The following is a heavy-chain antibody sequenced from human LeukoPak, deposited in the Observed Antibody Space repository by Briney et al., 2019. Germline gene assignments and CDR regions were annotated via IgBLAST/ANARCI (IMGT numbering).Heavy chain of an antibody. CDR2: IRGSASGLGSGM. Sequence: GGSLRLSCAASGFIFSDYSMNWVRQAPGKGLEWVSNIRGSASGLGSGMYYADSVKGRFTISRVDANNSLYLQMSSLRAEDTAFYYCARDNNWGFDYWGQGALVTVSS. CDR1: GFIFSDYS. J-gene: IGHJ4*02. D-gene: IGHD7-27*01. CDR3: ARDNNWGFDY. V-gene: IGHV3-48*04.